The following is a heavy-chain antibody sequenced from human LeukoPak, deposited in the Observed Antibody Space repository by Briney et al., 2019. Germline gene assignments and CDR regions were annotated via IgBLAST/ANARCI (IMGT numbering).Heavy chain of an antibody. CDR1: GFTFSSYA. V-gene: IGHV3-23*01. J-gene: IGHJ4*02. D-gene: IGHD3-22*01. CDR3: VKGSYYESSGHYYFDY. CDR2: ISNIDIT. Sequence: GGSLRLSCAASGFTFSSYAMSWVRQAPGKGLEGVSTISNIDITYYADSVKGRFTISRDISKNTLHLQMDSLRAEDTAVNYCVKGSYYESSGHYYFDYWGQGTLVIVSS.